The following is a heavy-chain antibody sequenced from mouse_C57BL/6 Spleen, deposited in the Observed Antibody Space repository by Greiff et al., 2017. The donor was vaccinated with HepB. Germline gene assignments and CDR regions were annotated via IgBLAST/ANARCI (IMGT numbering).Heavy chain of an antibody. V-gene: IGHV1-55*01. CDR2: IYPGSGST. Sequence: VQLKQPGAELVKPGASVKMSCKASGYTFTSYWITWVKQRPGQGLEWIGDIYPGSGSTNYNEKFKSKATLTVDTSSSTAYMQLSSLTSEDSAVYYCAREEGVTTWFAYWGQGTLVTVSA. D-gene: IGHD2-2*01. CDR1: GYTFTSYW. CDR3: AREEGVTTWFAY. J-gene: IGHJ3*01.